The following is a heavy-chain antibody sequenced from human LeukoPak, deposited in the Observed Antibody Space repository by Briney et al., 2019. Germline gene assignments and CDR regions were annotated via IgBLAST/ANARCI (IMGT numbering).Heavy chain of an antibody. V-gene: IGHV4-59*01. Sequence: SETLSLTCTVSGGSISSYYWSWIRQPPGKGLEWIGYIYYSGSNNYNPSLTSRVTISLDTSKNQFSLKLRSVTAADTAVYYCAREGGSSSWYDYWGQGTLVTVSS. CDR2: IYYSGSN. CDR1: GGSISSYY. D-gene: IGHD6-13*01. CDR3: AREGGSSSWYDY. J-gene: IGHJ4*02.